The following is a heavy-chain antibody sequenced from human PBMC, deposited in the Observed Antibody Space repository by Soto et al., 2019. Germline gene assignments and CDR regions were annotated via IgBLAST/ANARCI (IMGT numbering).Heavy chain of an antibody. V-gene: IGHV3-74*01. CDR2: INNDGSSS. Sequence: EVQLVESGGGLVQPGGSLRLSCAVSGFTFSNYWMYWVRQAPGKGPVWVSRINNDGSSSIYADSVKGRFTISRDNAENTLYLQMNSLRGEDTAVYYCARGDFLSLLTRTTHYYGLDVWGQGTTVTVSS. J-gene: IGHJ6*02. CDR1: GFTFSNYW. CDR3: ARGDFLSLLTRTTHYYGLDV. D-gene: IGHD1-20*01.